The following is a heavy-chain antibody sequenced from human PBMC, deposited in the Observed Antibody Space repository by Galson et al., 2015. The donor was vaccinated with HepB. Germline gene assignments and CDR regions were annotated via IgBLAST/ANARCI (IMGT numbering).Heavy chain of an antibody. V-gene: IGHV3-23*01. D-gene: IGHD7-27*01. CDR2: IHNSGGAT. CDR1: GFTLSSHA. CDR3: AKVNWESSGGDC. Sequence: SLRLSCAVSGFTLSSHAMSWVRQAPGRGLEWVSAIHNSGGATYYADSVRGRFTVSRDDPKSTLYLHLSSLRVEDTAVYYCAKVNWESSGGDCWGQGTLVTVSS. J-gene: IGHJ4*02.